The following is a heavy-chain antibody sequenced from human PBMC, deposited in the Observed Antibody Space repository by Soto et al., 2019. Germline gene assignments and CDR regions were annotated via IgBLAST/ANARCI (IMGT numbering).Heavy chain of an antibody. CDR3: ARGNALNV. J-gene: IGHJ3*01. CDR1: GDSVSSDITS. CDR2: TYYRSKWFH. V-gene: IGHV6-1*01. Sequence: SQTLSLTCAISGDSVSSDITSWNWIRQSPSRGLEWLGRTYYRSKWFHDYAASVKSRITINPDTSKNQFSLELDSMTPEDTAVYYCARGNALNVWGQGTVVTVSS. D-gene: IGHD3-10*01.